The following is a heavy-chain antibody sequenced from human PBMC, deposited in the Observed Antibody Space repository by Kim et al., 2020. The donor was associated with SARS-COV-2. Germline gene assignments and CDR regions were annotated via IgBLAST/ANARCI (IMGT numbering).Heavy chain of an antibody. J-gene: IGHJ3*01. D-gene: IGHD6-19*01. V-gene: IGHV4-39*01. Sequence: YYNPTLTSRITISVETSNNQFSLKLSSVTAADAAIYYCARQGPWLVPFGGWGQGTMVTVSS. CDR3: ARQGPWLVPFGG.